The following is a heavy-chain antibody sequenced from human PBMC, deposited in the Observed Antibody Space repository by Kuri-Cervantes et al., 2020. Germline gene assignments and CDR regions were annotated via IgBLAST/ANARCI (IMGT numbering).Heavy chain of an antibody. V-gene: IGHV1-2*04. CDR1: GYTFTYRY. Sequence: ASVKVSCKASGYTFTYRYLHWVRQAPGQGLEWMGWISPKSGGTNYAQKFQGWVAMTRDTSISTAYMELSRLRSDDTAVYYCARGRRPLHSSSRKHSYFDYWGQGTLVTVSS. D-gene: IGHD6-13*01. J-gene: IGHJ4*02. CDR2: ISPKSGGT. CDR3: ARGRRPLHSSSRKHSYFDY.